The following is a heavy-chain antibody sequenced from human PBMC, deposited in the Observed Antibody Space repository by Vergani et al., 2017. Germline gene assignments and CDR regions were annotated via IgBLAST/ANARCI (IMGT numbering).Heavy chain of an antibody. CDR3: ARDNPEERFLEWLYHDY. Sequence: QVQLVQSGAEVKKPGSSVKVSCKASGGTFSSYTISWVRQAPGQGLEWMGRIIPILGIANYAQKLQGRVTITADKSTSTAYMELSSLRSEDTAVYYCARDNPEERFLEWLYHDYWGQGTLVTVSS. D-gene: IGHD3-3*01. J-gene: IGHJ4*02. V-gene: IGHV1-69*08. CDR1: GGTFSSYT. CDR2: IIPILGIA.